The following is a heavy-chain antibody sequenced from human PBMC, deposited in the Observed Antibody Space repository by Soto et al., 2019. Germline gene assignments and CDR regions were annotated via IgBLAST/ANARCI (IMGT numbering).Heavy chain of an antibody. CDR1: GYTFTSYA. J-gene: IGHJ4*02. V-gene: IGHV1-18*01. CDR2: ISAYNGNT. Sequence: QVQLVQSGAEVKKPGASVNVSCKASGYTFTSYAISWFRQAPGQGLEWMGWISAYNGNTNDAQKLQGRVTMTTYTSTRKAYMELRSLRYDDTAIYYCARDAHPADYWGQGALVTVSS. CDR3: ARDAHPADY.